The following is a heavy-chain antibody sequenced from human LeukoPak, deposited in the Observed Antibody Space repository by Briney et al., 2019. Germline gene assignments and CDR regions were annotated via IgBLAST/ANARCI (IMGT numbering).Heavy chain of an antibody. CDR1: GYTFTGYY. CDR2: INPNSGGT. CDR3: ARGEAAISYYYYYMDV. J-gene: IGHJ6*03. Sequence: ASVKVSCKASGYTFTGYYMHWVRQAPGQGREWMGRINPNSGGTNYAQKFQGRVTMTRDTSISTAYMELSRLRSDDTAVYYCARGEAAISYYYYYMDVWGKGTTVTVSS. V-gene: IGHV1-2*06. D-gene: IGHD5-18*01.